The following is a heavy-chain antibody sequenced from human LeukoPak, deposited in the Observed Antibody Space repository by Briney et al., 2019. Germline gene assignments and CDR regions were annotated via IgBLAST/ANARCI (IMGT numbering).Heavy chain of an antibody. D-gene: IGHD4-17*01. CDR3: ARAEGATVTNNEWKTYYYYGMDV. J-gene: IGHJ6*02. CDR1: GYTFTSYG. V-gene: IGHV1-18*01. CDR2: ISAYNGNT. Sequence: GASVKVSCKASGYTFTSYGISWVRQAPGQGLEWMGWISAYNGNTNYAQKLQGRVTMTTDTSTSTAYMELRSLRSDDTAVYYCARAEGATVTNNEWKTYYYYGMDVWGQGTTVTVSS.